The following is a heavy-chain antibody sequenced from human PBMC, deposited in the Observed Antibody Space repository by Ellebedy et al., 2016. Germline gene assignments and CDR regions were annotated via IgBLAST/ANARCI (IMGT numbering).Heavy chain of an antibody. CDR2: ISWNRGSM. D-gene: IGHD6-19*01. J-gene: IGHJ4*02. V-gene: IGHV3-9*01. CDR3: VKGSIAVIATCFDY. Sequence: GGSLRLSCAASGFSFADYAMHWVRQAPGMGLEWVSGISWNRGSMQYADSVKGRFTISRDNAKNSLYLQMNSLRPEDTAFYYCVKGSIAVIATCFDYWGQGTLVTVSS. CDR1: GFSFADYA.